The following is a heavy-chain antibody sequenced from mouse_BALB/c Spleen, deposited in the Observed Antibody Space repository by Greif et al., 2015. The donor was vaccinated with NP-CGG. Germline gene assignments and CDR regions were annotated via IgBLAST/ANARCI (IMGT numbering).Heavy chain of an antibody. CDR3: ATQAGNYFDY. CDR1: GFTFSSYG. V-gene: IGHV5-9-2*01. Sequence: EVMLVESGGGLVKPGGSLKLSCAASGFTFSSYGMSWVRQTPEKRLEWVATISGGGSYTYYPDSVKGRFTISRDNAKNNLYLQMSSLRSEDTALYYCATQAGNYFDYWGQGTTLTVSS. J-gene: IGHJ2*01. CDR2: ISGGGSYT. D-gene: IGHD3-2*02.